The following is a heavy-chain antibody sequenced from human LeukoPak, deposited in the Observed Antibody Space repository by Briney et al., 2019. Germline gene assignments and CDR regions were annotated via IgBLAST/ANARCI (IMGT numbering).Heavy chain of an antibody. V-gene: IGHV4-39*07. Sequence: SETLSLTCTVSGASISSGNYYWGWIRQPPGKGLEWLGSIYYSGDTYNNPPLKSRVTISVDTSKNQFSLKLSSVTAADTAVYYCARDRAVDYYDSSGYSRDAFDIWGQGTMVTVSS. CDR2: IYYSGDT. D-gene: IGHD3-22*01. CDR1: GASISSGNYY. J-gene: IGHJ3*02. CDR3: ARDRAVDYYDSSGYSRDAFDI.